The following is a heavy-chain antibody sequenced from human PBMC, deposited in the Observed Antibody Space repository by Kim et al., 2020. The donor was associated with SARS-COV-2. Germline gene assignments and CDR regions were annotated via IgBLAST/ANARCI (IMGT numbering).Heavy chain of an antibody. V-gene: IGHV1-18*01. CDR3: ARGNSYGYRYYFDY. CDR1: GYTFTSSG. J-gene: IGHJ4*02. Sequence: ASVKVSCKASGYTFTSSGISWVRQAPGQGLEWMGWISPYNGNTNYAQKVQDRVTLTTDTSTSTAYMELRSLRSDDTAVYYCARGNSYGYRYYFDYWGQGTLVTVSS. D-gene: IGHD5-18*01. CDR2: ISPYNGNT.